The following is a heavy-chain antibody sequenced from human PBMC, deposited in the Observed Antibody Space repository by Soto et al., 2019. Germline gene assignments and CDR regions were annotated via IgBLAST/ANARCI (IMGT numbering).Heavy chain of an antibody. Sequence: KTWETLSLTCTVSGGSISSYYWSWIRQPAGKGLEWIRRIYTSGSTNYNPSLKSRVTMSVDTSKNQFSLKLSSVTAADTAVYYCARDQLRVTIFGVVRPVYGMDVWGQGTTVTVSS. D-gene: IGHD3-3*01. V-gene: IGHV4-4*07. CDR1: GGSISSYY. CDR2: IYTSGST. CDR3: ARDQLRVTIFGVVRPVYGMDV. J-gene: IGHJ6*02.